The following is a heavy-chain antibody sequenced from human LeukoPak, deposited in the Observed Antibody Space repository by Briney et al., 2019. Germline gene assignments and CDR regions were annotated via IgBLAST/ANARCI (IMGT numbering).Heavy chain of an antibody. Sequence: SGGSLRLSCAASGFTFSSYSMNWVRQAPGKGLEWVSYISSSSLTIYYADSVKGRFTISRDNSKNTLYLQMNSLRAEDTAVYYCARDGIAGYSSSWNWFDPWGQGTLVTVSS. V-gene: IGHV3-48*01. CDR3: ARDGIAGYSSSWNWFDP. D-gene: IGHD6-13*01. J-gene: IGHJ5*02. CDR1: GFTFSSYS. CDR2: ISSSSLTI.